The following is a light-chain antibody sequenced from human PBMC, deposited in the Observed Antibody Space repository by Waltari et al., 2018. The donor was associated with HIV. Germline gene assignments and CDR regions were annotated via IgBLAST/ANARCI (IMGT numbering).Light chain of an antibody. CDR3: SSYTSSSTLVV. CDR1: SSDVGGYNY. CDR2: DVS. Sequence: QSALTPPASVSGSPGQSITISCTGTSSDVGGYNYVSWYQQHPGKAPKLMIYDVSNRPSWVSNRFSGSKSGNTASLTISGLHAEDEADYYCSSYTSSSTLVVFGGGTKLTVL. V-gene: IGLV2-14*03. J-gene: IGLJ2*01.